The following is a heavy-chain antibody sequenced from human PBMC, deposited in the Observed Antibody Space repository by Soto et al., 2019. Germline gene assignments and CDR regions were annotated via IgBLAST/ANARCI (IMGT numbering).Heavy chain of an antibody. Sequence: QVQLQESGPGLVKPSETLSLTCTVSGGSISSYYWSWIRQPPGKGLEWIGYIYYSGSTNYNPSLKXRVTVSVDTSNTQFSLKLSSVTAADTAVYYCARRYGGNFDYWGQGTLVTVSS. J-gene: IGHJ4*02. CDR2: IYYSGST. CDR3: ARRYGGNFDY. CDR1: GGSISSYY. D-gene: IGHD2-15*01. V-gene: IGHV4-59*01.